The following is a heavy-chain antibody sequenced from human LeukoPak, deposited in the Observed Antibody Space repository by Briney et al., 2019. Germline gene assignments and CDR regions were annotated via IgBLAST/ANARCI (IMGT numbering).Heavy chain of an antibody. D-gene: IGHD7-27*01. J-gene: IGHJ3*02. CDR3: ASDNWGSAYDT. V-gene: IGHV3-74*01. CDR1: GFTFRTSY. Sequence: GGSLRLSCAASGFTFRTSYMYWVRQAPGKGLMWVSLISPDGTQTLYADSVQGRFTISRDNAHNTLYLEMNSLRVEDTAVYFCASDNWGSAYDTSGQGTVVTASS. CDR2: ISPDGTQT.